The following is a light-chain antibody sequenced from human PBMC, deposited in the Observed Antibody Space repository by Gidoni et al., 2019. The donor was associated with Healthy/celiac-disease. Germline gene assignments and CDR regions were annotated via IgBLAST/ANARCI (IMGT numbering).Light chain of an antibody. CDR3: QQRSNWPRYT. V-gene: IGKV3-11*01. J-gene: IGKJ2*01. Sequence: ELVLTPSPATLSLSPGDRAILSCRASHSVSSSLAWYQQKPGQAPRLLIYDAFNRATGIPTRFSGSGSGTDFTLTISSLEPEDFALYYCQQRSNWPRYTFGQGTKLEIK. CDR1: HSVSSS. CDR2: DAF.